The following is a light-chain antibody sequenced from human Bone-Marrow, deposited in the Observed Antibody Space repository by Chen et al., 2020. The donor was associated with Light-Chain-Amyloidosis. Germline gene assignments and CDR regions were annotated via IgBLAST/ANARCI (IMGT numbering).Light chain of an antibody. CDR1: DLPTKY. CDR3: QSADSSGTYEVI. V-gene: IGLV3-25*03. Sequence: SYELTQPPSVSVSPGQTARITCSGDDLPTKYAYWYQQKPGQAPVLVIHRDTERPSGIPERFSASSSGTTATLTISGVQAEDEADSHCQSADSSGTYEVIFGGGTKLTVL. J-gene: IGLJ2*01. CDR2: RDT.